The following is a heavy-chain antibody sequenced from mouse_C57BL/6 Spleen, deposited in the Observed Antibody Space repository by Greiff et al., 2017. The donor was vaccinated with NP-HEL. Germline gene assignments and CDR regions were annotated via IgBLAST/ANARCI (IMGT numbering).Heavy chain of an antibody. CDR3: ARRYYGSSYVSYWYFDV. Sequence: QVQLQQPGAELVKPGASVKMSCKASGYTFTSYWITWVKQRPGQGLEWIGDIYPGSGSTNYNEKFKSKATLTVDTSSSTAYMQLSSLTSEDSAVYYCARRYYGSSYVSYWYFDVWGTGTTVTVSS. CDR1: GYTFTSYW. CDR2: IYPGSGST. V-gene: IGHV1-55*01. J-gene: IGHJ1*03. D-gene: IGHD1-1*01.